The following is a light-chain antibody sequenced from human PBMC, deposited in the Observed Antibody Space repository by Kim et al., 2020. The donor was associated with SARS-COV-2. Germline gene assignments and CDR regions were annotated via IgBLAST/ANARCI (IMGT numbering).Light chain of an antibody. Sequence: LSPGERAALSCRASQSVTSTYLAWYQHKPGPAPRLLIYAASIRATGIPDRFSGSGSGTDFTLTISRLEPEDFALYYCQQYGKSPRNFGQGTKLEI. CDR3: QQYGKSPRN. J-gene: IGKJ2*01. CDR2: AAS. V-gene: IGKV3-20*01. CDR1: QSVTSTY.